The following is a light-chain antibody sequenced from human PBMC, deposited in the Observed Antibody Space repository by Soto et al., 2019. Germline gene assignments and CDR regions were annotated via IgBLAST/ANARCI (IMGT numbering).Light chain of an antibody. CDR1: QSITNY. CDR2: AAS. V-gene: IGKV1-39*01. Sequence: DIQMTQSPSSLSASVGDRVTITCRASQSITNYLNWYQQKPGKAPKLLIYAASTLQIGVPSRFSGSGSGTDFTLTISSLQPEDFVPYYCQQNYNTPRTFGGGTKVEIK. J-gene: IGKJ4*01. CDR3: QQNYNTPRT.